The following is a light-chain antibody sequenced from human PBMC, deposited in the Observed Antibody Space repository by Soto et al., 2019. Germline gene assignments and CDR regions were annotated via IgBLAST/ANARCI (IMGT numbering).Light chain of an antibody. J-gene: IGKJ2*01. V-gene: IGKV3D-15*01. CDR2: AVS. Sequence: EILMTQSPATLSVSPGERATLSCRASQSVSRKLAWYQLKPGQAPRLLIYAVSTRATGIPARFSGSGSGTEFTLTVTSLQSEDFAVYYCQQYNNWPYTFGQGTKVDIK. CDR1: QSVSRK. CDR3: QQYNNWPYT.